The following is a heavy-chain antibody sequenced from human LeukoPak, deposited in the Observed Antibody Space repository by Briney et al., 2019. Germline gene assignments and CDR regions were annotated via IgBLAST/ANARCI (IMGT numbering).Heavy chain of an antibody. D-gene: IGHD3-22*01. CDR3: ARPHGLYYDSVIGVWFDP. V-gene: IGHV4-39*01. CDR1: GGSISSSSYY. CDR2: IYYSGST. J-gene: IGHJ5*02. Sequence: SETLSLTCTVSGGSISSSSYYWGWIRQPPGKGLEWIGSIYYSGSTYYNPSLKSRVTISVDTSKNQFSLKLSSVTAADTAVYYCARPHGLYYDSVIGVWFDPWGQGTLVTVSS.